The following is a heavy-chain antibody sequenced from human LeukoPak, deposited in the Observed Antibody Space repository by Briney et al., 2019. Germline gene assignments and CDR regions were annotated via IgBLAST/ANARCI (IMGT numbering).Heavy chain of an antibody. CDR2: IYTSGST. D-gene: IGHD6-19*01. V-gene: IGHV4-4*07. Sequence: SETLSLTCSVFGGSISRHYWTWIRQPAGKGLEWIGRIYTSGSTNYAPSLKSRVTMSLDTSKNQFSLKLTSVTAADTAIYYCARDESSRWYYFDYWGQGARVTVSS. CDR1: GGSISRHY. CDR3: ARDESSRWYYFDY. J-gene: IGHJ4*02.